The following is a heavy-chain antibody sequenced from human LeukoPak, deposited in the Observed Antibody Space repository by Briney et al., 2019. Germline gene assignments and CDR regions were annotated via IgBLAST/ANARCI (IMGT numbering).Heavy chain of an antibody. CDR1: GGSISSYY. CDR2: IYYSGST. Sequence: SETLSLTCTVSGGSISSYYWSWIRQPPGKGLEWIGYIYYSGSTNYNPSLKSRVTISVDTSKNQFSLKLSSVTAADTAVYYCARGLDYYDSSAFDAFDIWGQGTMVTVSS. CDR3: ARGLDYYDSSAFDAFDI. V-gene: IGHV4-59*01. D-gene: IGHD3-22*01. J-gene: IGHJ3*02.